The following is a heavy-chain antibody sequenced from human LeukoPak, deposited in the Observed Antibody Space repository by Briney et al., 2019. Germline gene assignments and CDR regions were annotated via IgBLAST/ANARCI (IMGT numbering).Heavy chain of an antibody. V-gene: IGHV4-34*01. Sequence: SETPSLTCAVYVGSLRGYYWSWIRQPPGKGLEWIGEINHSGNTNYTPPPTSRVTISVDTSKNQFSLKLSSVTAADTAVYYCARYPLTGYHSGAFDIWGEGAMVTVSP. CDR2: INHSGNT. J-gene: IGHJ3*02. CDR3: ARYPLTGYHSGAFDI. D-gene: IGHD1-20*01. CDR1: VGSLRGYY.